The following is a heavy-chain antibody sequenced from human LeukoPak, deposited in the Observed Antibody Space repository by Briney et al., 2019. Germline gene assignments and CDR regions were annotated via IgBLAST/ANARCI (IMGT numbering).Heavy chain of an antibody. D-gene: IGHD1-7*01. CDR1: GGTFSSYA. J-gene: IGHJ6*02. Sequence: AASVKVSCKASGGTFSSYAISWVRQAPGQGLEWMGRIIPILGIANYAQKFQGRVTITADKSTSTAYMELSSLRSEDTAMYYCARILELDYYYGMDVWGQGTTVTVSS. CDR2: IIPILGIA. CDR3: ARILELDYYYGMDV. V-gene: IGHV1-69*04.